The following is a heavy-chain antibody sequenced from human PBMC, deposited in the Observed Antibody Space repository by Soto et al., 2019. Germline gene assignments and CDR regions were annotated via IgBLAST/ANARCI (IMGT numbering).Heavy chain of an antibody. Sequence: SETLSLTCAVSGFSISSGHYWGWIRQPPGKGLEWIGSIYHSGTTYNNPSLKSRVTMSVDKSKNQFSLELSSVTAADTAVYYCARWRNDCSTTSCYHFDYWGQGTLVTVSS. J-gene: IGHJ4*02. V-gene: IGHV4-38-2*01. CDR3: ARWRNDCSTTSCYHFDY. CDR2: IYHSGTT. D-gene: IGHD2-2*01. CDR1: GFSISSGHY.